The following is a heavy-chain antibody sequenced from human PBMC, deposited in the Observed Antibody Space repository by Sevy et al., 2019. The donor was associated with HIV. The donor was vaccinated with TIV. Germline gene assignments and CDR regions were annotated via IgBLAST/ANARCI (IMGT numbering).Heavy chain of an antibody. D-gene: IGHD3-9*01. CDR3: ARAPYYDILTGYPPDY. CDR1: GGTFSSYA. Sequence: ASVKVSCKASGGTFSSYAINWVRQAPGQGLEWMGRIIPIVDTTDYAQKFQGRVTITADTSTSTANMELSSLTSDDTAVYYCARAPYYDILTGYPPDYWGQGTLVTVSS. CDR2: IIPIVDTT. J-gene: IGHJ4*02. V-gene: IGHV1-69*04.